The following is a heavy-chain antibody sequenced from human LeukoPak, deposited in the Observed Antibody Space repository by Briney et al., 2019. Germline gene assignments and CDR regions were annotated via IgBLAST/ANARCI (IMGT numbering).Heavy chain of an antibody. CDR2: INPSGGST. Sequence: PGASVKVSCKASGYTFTSYGISWVRQAPGQGLEWMGIINPSGGSTSYAQKFQGRVTMTRDTSTSTVYMELSSLRSEDTAVYYCARGDSGYDYGFDNWGQGTLVTVSS. J-gene: IGHJ4*02. V-gene: IGHV1-46*01. CDR1: GYTFTSYG. D-gene: IGHD5-12*01. CDR3: ARGDSGYDYGFDN.